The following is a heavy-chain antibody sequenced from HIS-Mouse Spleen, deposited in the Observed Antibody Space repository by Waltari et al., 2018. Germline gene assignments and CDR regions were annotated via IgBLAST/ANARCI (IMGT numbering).Heavy chain of an antibody. D-gene: IGHD6-13*01. J-gene: IGHJ2*01. Sequence: QLQLQESGPGLVKPSETLSLTCTVSGGSISSSSYYWGWIRQPPGKGLGGFGSSYYSGSTYYNPSRKRRVTISVDTSKNQFSLKLSSVTAADTAVYYCAREIPYSSSWYDWYFDLWGRGTLVTVSS. CDR2: SYYSGST. CDR1: GGSISSSSYY. CDR3: AREIPYSSSWYDWYFDL. V-gene: IGHV4-39*07.